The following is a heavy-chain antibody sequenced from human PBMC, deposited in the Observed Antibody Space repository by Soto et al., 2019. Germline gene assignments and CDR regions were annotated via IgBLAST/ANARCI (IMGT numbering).Heavy chain of an antibody. CDR1: GGSISSSSYY. D-gene: IGHD1-26*01. Sequence: QLQLQESGPGLVKPSETLSLTCTVSGGSISSSSYYWGWIRQPPGKGLAWIGSIYYSGSTYYNPSLKSRVTIPVNTCKNQFSLKLSSVTAADTAVYYCARQGLGATSLGIWGQGTMVTVSS. CDR3: ARQGLGATSLGI. J-gene: IGHJ3*02. V-gene: IGHV4-39*01. CDR2: IYYSGST.